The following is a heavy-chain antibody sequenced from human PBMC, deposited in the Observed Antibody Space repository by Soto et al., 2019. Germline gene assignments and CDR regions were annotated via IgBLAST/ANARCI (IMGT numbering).Heavy chain of an antibody. V-gene: IGHV3-21*01. Sequence: EVQLVESGGGLVKPGGSLRPSCAPSGFTFSSYRMNWVRQAPGKGLEWVSSISSRSSYIYYADSVKGRFTISRDNAKNSLYLQMNSLRAEDTAVYYCARKPPFDPWGQGTLVTVSS. J-gene: IGHJ5*02. CDR1: GFTFSSYR. CDR2: ISSRSSYI. CDR3: ARKPPFDP.